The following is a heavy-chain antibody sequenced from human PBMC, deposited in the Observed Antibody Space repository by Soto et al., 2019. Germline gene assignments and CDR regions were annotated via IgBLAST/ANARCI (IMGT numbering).Heavy chain of an antibody. CDR3: TRDTGFDP. J-gene: IGHJ5*02. V-gene: IGHV3-49*03. CDR1: GFTFADYA. CDR2: IRSKAYGGTT. D-gene: IGHD4-17*01. Sequence: GGSLRLSCTASGFTFADYAMSWFRQAPGKGLECIGFIRSKAYGGTTEYAASVKGRFTISRDDSKSIAYLQMNSLNTEDTAVYYCTRDTGFDPWGQGTLVTVSS.